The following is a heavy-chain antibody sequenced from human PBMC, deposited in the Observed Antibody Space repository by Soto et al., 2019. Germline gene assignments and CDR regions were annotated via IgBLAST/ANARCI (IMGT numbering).Heavy chain of an antibody. J-gene: IGHJ4*02. CDR2: IFHTGGT. CDR3: ARVFSSGSGWMYYFDF. Sequence: QVQLQESGPGLVKPSETLSLTCTVSSDSIAGENWWSWVRQPPGVGLEWIGEIFHTGGTNYNPSLKSRVTMEVDKSKNQFSLKLISATAADTAVYYCARVFSSGSGWMYYFDFWGQGTLVSVSS. V-gene: IGHV4-4*02. CDR1: SDSIAGENW. D-gene: IGHD6-25*01.